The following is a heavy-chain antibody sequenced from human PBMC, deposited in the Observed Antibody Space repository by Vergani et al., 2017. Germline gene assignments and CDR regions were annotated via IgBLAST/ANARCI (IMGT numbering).Heavy chain of an antibody. D-gene: IGHD6-19*01. J-gene: IGHJ6*02. CDR1: GYTFTSYG. Sequence: QVQLVQSGAEVKKPGASVKVSCKASGYTFTSYGISWVRQAPGQGLEWMGWISAYNGNTNYAQKLQGRVTMTTDTSTSTAYMELRSLRSDDTAVYYCSRWRIAVAGFGGDYYYGMDVWGQGTTVTVSS. CDR3: SRWRIAVAGFGGDYYYGMDV. V-gene: IGHV1-18*01. CDR2: ISAYNGNT.